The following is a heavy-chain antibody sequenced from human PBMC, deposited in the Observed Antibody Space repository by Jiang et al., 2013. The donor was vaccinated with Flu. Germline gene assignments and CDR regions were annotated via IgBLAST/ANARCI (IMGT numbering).Heavy chain of an antibody. Sequence: GPGLVRPSETLSLTCSVSNASISTYYWSWIRQPPGERLEWIGYYSGSTNYNPSLNNRVTILVDTSKNQFSLKLSSVTAADTAVYYCARDVQYDRFGERYFDSWGQGTLVTVSS. J-gene: IGHJ4*02. V-gene: IGHV4-59*01. D-gene: IGHD3-10*01. CDR1: NASISTYY. CDR3: ARDVQYDRFGERYFDS. CDR2: YYSGST.